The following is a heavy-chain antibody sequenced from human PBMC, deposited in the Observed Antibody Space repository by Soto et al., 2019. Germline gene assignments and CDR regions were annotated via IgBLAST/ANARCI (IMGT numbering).Heavy chain of an antibody. CDR1: GYTFTGYY. CDR2: INPNSGGT. Sequence: GASVKVSCKASGYTFTGYYMHWVRQAPGQGLEWMGWINPNSGGTNYAQKFQGRVTITRDMSTSTAYMELSSLRSEDTAVYYCAADCGGDCKRDYYYGMDVWGQGTTVTVSS. J-gene: IGHJ6*02. V-gene: IGHV1-2*02. D-gene: IGHD2-21*02. CDR3: AADCGGDCKRDYYYGMDV.